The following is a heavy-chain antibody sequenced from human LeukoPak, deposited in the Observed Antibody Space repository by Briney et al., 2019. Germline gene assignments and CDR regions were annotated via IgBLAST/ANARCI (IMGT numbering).Heavy chain of an antibody. Sequence: SETLSLTCTVSGGSVSSGTYYWTWIRQPAGKGLEWIGRIYTSGSTNFDPSLKSRVSISLDTSQNQFSLKLSSVTAADTAVYYCAREGAARNFDYWGQGILVTVSS. CDR2: IYTSGST. CDR3: AREGAARNFDY. V-gene: IGHV4-61*02. J-gene: IGHJ4*02. D-gene: IGHD6-6*01. CDR1: GGSVSSGTYY.